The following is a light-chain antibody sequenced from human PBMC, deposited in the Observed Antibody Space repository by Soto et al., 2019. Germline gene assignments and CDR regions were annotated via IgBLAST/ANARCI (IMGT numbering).Light chain of an antibody. J-gene: IGKJ5*01. CDR2: DAS. Sequence: IQLTQSPSSLSASVGDRVTITCRASQNIYTWLAWYQQKPGRAPKLLIYDASNLEAGVPSRFRGSGSGTDFTFTISRLQPEDIATYYCQQYENLPTFGQGTRLEIK. V-gene: IGKV1-33*01. CDR1: QNIYTW. CDR3: QQYENLPT.